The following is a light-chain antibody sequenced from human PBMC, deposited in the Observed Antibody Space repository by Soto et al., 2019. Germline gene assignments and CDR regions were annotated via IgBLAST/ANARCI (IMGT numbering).Light chain of an antibody. Sequence: QSVLTQPASVSGSPGQSITISCTGTSSDVGGYNFVSWYQQHPGKAPKLMIYDVSNRPSGVSNRFSGSKSANTASLNISGLQADDEADYYCTSYTSSNTLYVFGTGTKLTVL. CDR3: TSYTSSNTLYV. V-gene: IGLV2-14*01. J-gene: IGLJ1*01. CDR2: DVS. CDR1: SSDVGGYNF.